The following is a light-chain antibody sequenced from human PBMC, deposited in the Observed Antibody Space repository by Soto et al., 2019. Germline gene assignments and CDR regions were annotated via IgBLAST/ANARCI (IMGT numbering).Light chain of an antibody. J-gene: IGKJ1*01. Sequence: EKVMTQSPATLSKTPGERATLSCRASQSVSSNLAWYQQKPGQAPRLLIYGASTRATGIPARFSGSGSGTEFTLTISSLQSEDFAVYYCQQYNNWPRTFGQGTKVDIK. CDR3: QQYNNWPRT. CDR1: QSVSSN. CDR2: GAS. V-gene: IGKV3-15*01.